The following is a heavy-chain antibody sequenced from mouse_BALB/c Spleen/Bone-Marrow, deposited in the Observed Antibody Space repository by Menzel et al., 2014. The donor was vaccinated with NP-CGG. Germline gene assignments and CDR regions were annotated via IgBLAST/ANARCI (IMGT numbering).Heavy chain of an antibody. CDR1: GYTFTSYV. CDR2: FNPYDDGT. CDR3: TRGATPDY. Sequence: EVKLMESGPELVQPGASVKMSCKASGYTFTSYVMHWVKQKPGQGLEWIGYFNPYDDGTKYNEKFKGKATLTSDKSSSTAYMERSSLTSEDAAVYYCTRGATPDYWGQGTTLTVSS. J-gene: IGHJ2*01. D-gene: IGHD3-1*01. V-gene: IGHV1-14*01.